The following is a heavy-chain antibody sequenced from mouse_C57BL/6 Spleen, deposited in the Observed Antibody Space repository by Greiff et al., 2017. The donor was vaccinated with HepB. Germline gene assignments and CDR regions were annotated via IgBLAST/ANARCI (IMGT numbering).Heavy chain of an antibody. Sequence: EVQRVESGGGLVKPGGSLKLSCAASGFTFSSYTMSWVRQTPEKRLEWVATISGGGGNTYYPDSVKGRFTISRDNAKNTLYLQMSSLRSEDTALYYCARHPGYYHFDYWGQGTTLTVSS. V-gene: IGHV5-9*01. CDR2: ISGGGGNT. CDR3: ARHPGYYHFDY. CDR1: GFTFSSYT. J-gene: IGHJ2*01. D-gene: IGHD2-3*01.